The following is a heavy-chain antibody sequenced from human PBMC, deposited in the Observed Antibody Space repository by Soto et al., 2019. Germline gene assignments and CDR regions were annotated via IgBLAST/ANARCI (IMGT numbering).Heavy chain of an antibody. V-gene: IGHV1-69*02. CDR2: IIPILGIA. CDR1: GGTFSSYT. Sequence: QVQLVQSGAEVKKPGSSVKVSCKASGGTFSSYTISWVRQAPGQGLEWMGRIIPILGIANYEQKFQGRVTITADKSTSTAYMELSSLRSEDTAVYYCARGYSSGWYYFDYWGQGTLVTVSS. D-gene: IGHD6-19*01. J-gene: IGHJ4*02. CDR3: ARGYSSGWYYFDY.